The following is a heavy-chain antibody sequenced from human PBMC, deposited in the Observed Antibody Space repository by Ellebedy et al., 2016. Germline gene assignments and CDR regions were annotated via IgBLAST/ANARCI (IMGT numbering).Heavy chain of an antibody. CDR2: IKQDGSEK. CDR1: GFTFSSYW. V-gene: IGHV3-7*04. J-gene: IGHJ6*02. D-gene: IGHD3-10*01. Sequence: GGSLRLSCAASGFTFSSYWMSWVRQAPGKGLEWVANIKQDGSEKYYVDSVKGRFTISRDNAKNSLYLQMNSLRAEDTAVYYCARDKIRFGNYGMDVWGQGTTVTVSS. CDR3: ARDKIRFGNYGMDV.